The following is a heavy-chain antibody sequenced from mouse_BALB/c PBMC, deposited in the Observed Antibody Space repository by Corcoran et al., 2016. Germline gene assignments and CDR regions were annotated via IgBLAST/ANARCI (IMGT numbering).Heavy chain of an antibody. Sequence: EVQLQQSGAELVKPGASVKLSCTASGFNIKDTYMHWVKQRPERGLKCIGRIDPTNGNTKYDPKYQGKATITADTSANTVYLQLSSLTSEDTAVYYCARWDWSFDVWGAGTTVTVSS. J-gene: IGHJ1*01. V-gene: IGHV14-3*02. CDR2: IDPTNGNT. CDR3: ARWDWSFDV. CDR1: GFNIKDTY.